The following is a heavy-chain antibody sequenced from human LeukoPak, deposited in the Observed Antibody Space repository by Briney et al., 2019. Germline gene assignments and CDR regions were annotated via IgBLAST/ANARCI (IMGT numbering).Heavy chain of an antibody. J-gene: IGHJ4*02. V-gene: IGHV1-8*01. D-gene: IGHD6-13*01. Sequence: GASVKVSCKASGYTFTSYDINWVRQAPGQGLEWIGWMNTNRGNSGYAQKFQGRVTMTRNTSISTAYMELSSLRSKDTAVYYCGRRGESSSWYGRFDYWGQGTLVTVSS. CDR1: GYTFTSYD. CDR3: GRRGESSSWYGRFDY. CDR2: MNTNRGNS.